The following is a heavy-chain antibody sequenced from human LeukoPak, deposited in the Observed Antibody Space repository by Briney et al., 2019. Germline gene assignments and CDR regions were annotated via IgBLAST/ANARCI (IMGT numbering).Heavy chain of an antibody. V-gene: IGHV1-46*01. Sequence: ASVKVSCQASGYTFTNYYLHWVRQAPGQGLEWMGIINPSGGSTSYAQKFQGRVTMTRDTSTSTVYMELSSLRSEDTAVYYCARTTGKRFDPWGQGTLVTVSS. J-gene: IGHJ5*02. CDR3: ARTTGKRFDP. D-gene: IGHD1-1*01. CDR1: GYTFTNYY. CDR2: INPSGGST.